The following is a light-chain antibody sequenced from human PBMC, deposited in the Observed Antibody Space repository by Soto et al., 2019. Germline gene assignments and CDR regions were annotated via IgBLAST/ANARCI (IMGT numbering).Light chain of an antibody. CDR2: SAF. J-gene: IGKJ4*01. Sequence: EIVMTQSPATLSVSPGETATLSCRASQSVSYNLAWYQQKPGQGPRLLIYSAFTRATGIPARFSGSGSGTDFTLTISSLQSEDFAVYYCQQYKNWPPLTFGGGPKVEIK. CDR1: QSVSYN. V-gene: IGKV3-15*01. CDR3: QQYKNWPPLT.